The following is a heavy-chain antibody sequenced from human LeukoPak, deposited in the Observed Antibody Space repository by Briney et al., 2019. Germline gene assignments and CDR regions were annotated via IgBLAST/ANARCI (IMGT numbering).Heavy chain of an antibody. CDR3: ARVQYYGSGMTFDP. D-gene: IGHD3-10*01. V-gene: IGHV4-59*01. J-gene: IGHJ5*02. CDR2: IYYSGST. Sequence: PSETLSLTCTVSGGSISSYYWSWIRQPPGKGLEWIRYIYYSGSTNYNPSLKSRVTISVDTSKNQFSLKLSSVTAADTAVYYCARVQYYGSGMTFDPWGQGTLVTVSS. CDR1: GGSISSYY.